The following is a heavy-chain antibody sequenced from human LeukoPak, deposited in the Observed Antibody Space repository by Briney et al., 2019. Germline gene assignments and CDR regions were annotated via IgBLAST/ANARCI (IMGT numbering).Heavy chain of an antibody. CDR3: AKDRRNFEGNLEY. Sequence: SETLSLTCTVSGGSISSYYWSWVRQPPGKGLEWIASIYHSGSAYYHPSLKSRVTISVYTSKNHCSLLLTSLSAPDPAVYICAKDRRNFEGNLEYWGQGSLVTVAS. CDR2: IYHSGSA. V-gene: IGHV4-59*04. J-gene: IGHJ4*02. CDR1: GGSISSYY. D-gene: IGHD1-14*01.